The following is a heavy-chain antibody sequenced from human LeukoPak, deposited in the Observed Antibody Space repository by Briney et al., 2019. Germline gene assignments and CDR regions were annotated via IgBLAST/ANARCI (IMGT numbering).Heavy chain of an antibody. D-gene: IGHD2-2*01. V-gene: IGHV3-21*01. Sequence: GGSLRLSCAASGLTFSSYSMNWVRQAPGKGLEWVSSISSSSSYIYYADSVKGRFTISRDNAKNSLYLQMNSLRAEDTAVYYCAREYCSSTSCDSNWFDPWGQGTLVTVSS. CDR3: AREYCSSTSCDSNWFDP. CDR1: GLTFSSYS. CDR2: ISSSSSYI. J-gene: IGHJ5*02.